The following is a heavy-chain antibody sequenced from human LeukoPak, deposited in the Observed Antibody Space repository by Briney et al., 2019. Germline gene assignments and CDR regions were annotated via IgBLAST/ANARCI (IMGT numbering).Heavy chain of an antibody. CDR3: ATRGVRGVIERGAEEGGPNLFDP. D-gene: IGHD3-10*01. V-gene: IGHV1-24*01. Sequence: ASVKVSCKVSGYTLTELSMHWVRQAPGKGLEWMGGFDPEDGETIYAQKFQGRVTMTEDTSTDTAYMELSSLRSEDTAVYYCATRGVRGVIERGAEEGGPNLFDPWGQGTLVTVSS. J-gene: IGHJ5*02. CDR2: FDPEDGET. CDR1: GYTLTELS.